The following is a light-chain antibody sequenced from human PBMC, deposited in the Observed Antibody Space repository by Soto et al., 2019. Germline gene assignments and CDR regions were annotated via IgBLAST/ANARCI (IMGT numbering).Light chain of an antibody. V-gene: IGLV2-8*01. CDR2: EVS. Sequence: QSVLTQPPSASGSPGQSVTISCTGTSSDVGGYNYVSWYQRHPGKAPKLMIYEVSKRPSGVPDRFSGSKSGNTASLTVSGLQAEDEADYYCSSYAGSNNFEIVFGGGTKLTVL. CDR3: SSYAGSNNFEIV. J-gene: IGLJ2*01. CDR1: SSDVGGYNY.